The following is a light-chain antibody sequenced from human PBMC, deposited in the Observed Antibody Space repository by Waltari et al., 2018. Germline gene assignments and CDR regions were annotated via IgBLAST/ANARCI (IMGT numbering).Light chain of an antibody. Sequence: SYVLTQPPSVSVAPGATARITCGGDNIGSYRLHWYQQKPGQAPVLVIRYAGDRPSGIPEGVAGSNSANTATLTISRVEAGDEANYYCQVWHAAIDPGVFGTGTEVTV. V-gene: IGLV3-21*04. CDR3: QVWHAAIDPGV. CDR2: YAG. CDR1: NIGSYR. J-gene: IGLJ1*01.